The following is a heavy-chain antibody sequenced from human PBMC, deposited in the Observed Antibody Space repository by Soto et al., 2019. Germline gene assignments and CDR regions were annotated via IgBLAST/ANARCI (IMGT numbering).Heavy chain of an antibody. CDR3: ARSRRLAGDY. J-gene: IGHJ4*02. CDR1: RYTFTSYA. Sequence: QVQLVQSGAEVKKPGASVKVSCKASRYTFTSYAMHWVRQAPGQRLEWMGWINAGNGNTKYSQNFQGRVTITRDTTASTAYKVPSSMRSEDTAAYYCARSRRLAGDYWGQGTLVTVSS. V-gene: IGHV1-3*01. CDR2: INAGNGNT.